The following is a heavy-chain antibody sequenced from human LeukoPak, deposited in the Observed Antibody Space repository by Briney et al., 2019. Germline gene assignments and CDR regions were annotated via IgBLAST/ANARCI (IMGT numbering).Heavy chain of an antibody. D-gene: IGHD6-19*01. CDR2: IYYTGRT. J-gene: IGHJ5*02. CDR3: AKEAAVAGMGRVNWFDP. Sequence: SETLSLTCTVSGGSISGYYWSWIRQPPGGGLEWIGYIYYTGRTNYNLSLKSRLTISIDTSKNQFFLSLTSVTAADTAVYYCAKEAAVAGMGRVNWFDPWGQGTLVTVSS. CDR1: GGSISGYY. V-gene: IGHV4-59*01.